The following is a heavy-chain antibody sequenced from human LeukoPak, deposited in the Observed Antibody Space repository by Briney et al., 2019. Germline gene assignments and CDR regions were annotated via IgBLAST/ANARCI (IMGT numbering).Heavy chain of an antibody. J-gene: IGHJ6*03. Sequence: GRSLRLSCAASGFIFHDYAMHWVRQAPGKGLEWVSSVSWNRDIIAYADSVRGRFTISRDNDQNSLYLEMTSLRVEDTALYYCVKSGGYYYMDAWGKGTTVLVSS. V-gene: IGHV3-9*01. CDR2: VSWNRDII. CDR1: GFIFHDYA. CDR3: VKSGGYYYMDA. D-gene: IGHD2-15*01.